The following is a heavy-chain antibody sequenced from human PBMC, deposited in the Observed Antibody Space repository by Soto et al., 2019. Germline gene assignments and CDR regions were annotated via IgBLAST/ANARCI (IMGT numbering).Heavy chain of an antibody. J-gene: IGHJ3*02. Sequence: GGSLRLSCVASGFTFSSYAMSWVRQAPGKGLEWVSAISASGGSTYYADSVRGRFTISRDNSKNTVYLQMNSLRAEDTAEYYCAKDSGSSGYPYDVFDIWGQGTMVTVSS. CDR2: ISASGGST. CDR3: AKDSGSSGYPYDVFDI. CDR1: GFTFSSYA. D-gene: IGHD3-22*01. V-gene: IGHV3-23*01.